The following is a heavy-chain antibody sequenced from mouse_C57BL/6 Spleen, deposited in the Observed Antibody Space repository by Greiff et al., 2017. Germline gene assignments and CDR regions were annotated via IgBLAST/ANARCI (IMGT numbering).Heavy chain of an antibody. CDR3: ARTVVATGYFDV. Sequence: VQLQQPGAELVRPGTSVKLSCKASGYTFTSYWMHWVKQRPGQGLEWIGVIDPSDSYTNYNQKFKGKATLTVDTSSSTAYMQLSSLTSEDSAVYYCARTVVATGYFDVWGTGTTVTVSS. V-gene: IGHV1-59*01. CDR1: GYTFTSYW. D-gene: IGHD1-1*01. J-gene: IGHJ1*03. CDR2: IDPSDSYT.